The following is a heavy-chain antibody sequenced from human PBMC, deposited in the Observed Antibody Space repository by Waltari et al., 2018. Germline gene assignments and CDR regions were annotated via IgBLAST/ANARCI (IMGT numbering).Heavy chain of an antibody. J-gene: IGHJ4*02. V-gene: IGHV4-34*01. D-gene: IGHD2-15*01. CDR3: ARGGGGNSDY. Sequence: QVQLQQWGAGLLKPSETLSLTCAVYGGSFSGYYWSWIRQPPGKGLEWIGEINHSGSTNYNPSLKMRVTISVDTSKNQFSLKLSSVTAADTAVYYCARGGGGNSDYWGQGTLVTVSS. CDR1: GGSFSGYY. CDR2: INHSGST.